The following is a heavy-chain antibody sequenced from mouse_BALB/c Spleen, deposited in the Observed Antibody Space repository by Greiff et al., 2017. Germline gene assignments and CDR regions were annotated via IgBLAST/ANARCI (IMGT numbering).Heavy chain of an antibody. CDR2: INPDSSTI. V-gene: IGHV4-1*02. CDR1: GFDFSRYW. Sequence: EVKLMESGGGLVQPGGSLKLSCAAPGFDFSRYWMSWVRQAPGKGLEWIGEINPDSSTINYTPSLKDKFIISRDNAKNTLYLQMSKVRSEDTALYYCARSPSNYFDYWGQGTTLTVSS. J-gene: IGHJ2*01. CDR3: ARSPSNYFDY.